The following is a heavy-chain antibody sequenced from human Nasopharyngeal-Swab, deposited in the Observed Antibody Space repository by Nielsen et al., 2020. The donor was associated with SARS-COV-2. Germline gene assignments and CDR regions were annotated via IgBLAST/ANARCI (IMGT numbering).Heavy chain of an antibody. CDR1: GFTFSGSA. CDR2: INHSGST. D-gene: IGHD3-16*01. Sequence: ESLKISCAASGFTFSGSAMHWVRHPQGKGLEWIGEINHSGSTNYNPSLKSRVTISVDTSKNQFSLKLSSVTAADTAVYYCARRDEVPVQGIMDIWGQGTMVTVSS. J-gene: IGHJ3*02. CDR3: ARRDEVPVQGIMDI. V-gene: IGHV4-34*01.